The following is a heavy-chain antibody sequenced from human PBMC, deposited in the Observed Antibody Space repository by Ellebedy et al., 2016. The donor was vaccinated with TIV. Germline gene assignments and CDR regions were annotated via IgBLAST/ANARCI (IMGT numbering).Heavy chain of an antibody. CDR1: GGSVSSADSY. V-gene: IGHV4-61*08. J-gene: IGHJ5*02. D-gene: IGHD3-16*01. Sequence: SETLSLTXTVSGGSVSSADSYWSWIRQPPGKGLEWIGYVYYSGYTNYNPSLKTRVTISMDTSKNQFSLKLNSVTAADTAVYYCARGGLGDYMGWFDPWGQGTLVTVSS. CDR3: ARGGLGDYMGWFDP. CDR2: VYYSGYT.